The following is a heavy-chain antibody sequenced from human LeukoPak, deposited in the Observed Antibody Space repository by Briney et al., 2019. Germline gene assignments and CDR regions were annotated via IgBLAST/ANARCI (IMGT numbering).Heavy chain of an antibody. Sequence: SETLSLTCTVSGGSISSGDYYWSWIRQPPGKGLEWIGYIYYSGSTNYNPSLKSRVTISVDTSKNQFSLKLSSVTAADTAVYYCARQRVIMSYDAFDIWGQGTMVTVSS. CDR1: GGSISSGDYY. D-gene: IGHD3-3*01. CDR3: ARQRVIMSYDAFDI. J-gene: IGHJ3*02. CDR2: IYYSGST. V-gene: IGHV4-30-4*08.